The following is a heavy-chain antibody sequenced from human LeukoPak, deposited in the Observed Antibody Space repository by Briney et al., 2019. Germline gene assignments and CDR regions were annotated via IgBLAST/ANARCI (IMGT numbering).Heavy chain of an antibody. D-gene: IGHD3-10*01. Sequence: GGSLRLSCAASGFTVSSNYMSWVRQAPGKGLEWVSVIYSGGSTYYADSVKGRFTISRDNSKNTLYLQMNSLRAEDTAVYYCARVGRLWFGELTYYFDYWGQGTLVTVSS. J-gene: IGHJ4*02. V-gene: IGHV3-53*01. CDR1: GFTVSSNY. CDR3: ARVGRLWFGELTYYFDY. CDR2: IYSGGST.